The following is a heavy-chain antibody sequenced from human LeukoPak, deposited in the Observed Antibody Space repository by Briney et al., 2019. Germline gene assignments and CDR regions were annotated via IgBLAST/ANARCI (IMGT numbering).Heavy chain of an antibody. D-gene: IGHD6-19*01. CDR2: IYYSGST. CDR3: ARDTAVAVIDP. Sequence: PSETLSLTCTVSGGSISSYYWSWIRQPPGKGLEWIGYIYYSGSTNYNPSLKSRVTISVDTSKNQFSLKLSSVTAADTAVYYCARDTAVAVIDPWGQGTLVTVSS. V-gene: IGHV4-59*01. CDR1: GGSISSYY. J-gene: IGHJ5*02.